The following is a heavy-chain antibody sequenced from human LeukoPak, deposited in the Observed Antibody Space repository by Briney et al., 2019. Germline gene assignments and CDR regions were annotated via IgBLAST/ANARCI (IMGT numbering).Heavy chain of an antibody. Sequence: PGGSLRLSCAASGFSFSVNTMNWARQAPAKGLEWVSATSASGLKTYYADSVKGRFTISRDNSKNTLFLQMNNLRAEDTAVYYCANQDALMVSDFWGQGTLVTVSS. V-gene: IGHV3-23*01. CDR3: ANQDALMVSDF. CDR1: GFSFSVNT. D-gene: IGHD2-8*01. J-gene: IGHJ4*02. CDR2: TSASGLKT.